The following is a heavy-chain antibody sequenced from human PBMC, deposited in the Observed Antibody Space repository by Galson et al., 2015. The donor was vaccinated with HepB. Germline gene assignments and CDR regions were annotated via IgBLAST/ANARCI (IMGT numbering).Heavy chain of an antibody. CDR3: ARDTAYWGATDY. V-gene: IGHV4-59*01. J-gene: IGHJ4*02. Sequence: SETLSLTCTVSGGSISSYYWSWIRQPPGKGLEWIGYIYYSGSTNYNPSLKSRVTISVDTSKNQFSLTLSSVTAADTAVYYCARDTAYWGATDYWGQGTLVTVSS. CDR1: GGSISSYY. CDR2: IYYSGST. D-gene: IGHD7-27*01.